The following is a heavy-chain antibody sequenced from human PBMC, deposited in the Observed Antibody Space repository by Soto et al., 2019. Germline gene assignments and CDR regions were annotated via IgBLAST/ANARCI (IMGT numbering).Heavy chain of an antibody. CDR2: IYYTGST. CDR1: GASLSNYY. Sequence: SVTMSLTCVVAGASLSNYYWGWIRQPPGKGLEWIGYIYYTGSTYYNPSLKSRVTISVDASKTQFYLNLSSVTAADTAVYYCARHRMATIYWGQGALVTVSS. CDR3: ARHRMATIY. D-gene: IGHD5-12*01. J-gene: IGHJ4*02. V-gene: IGHV4-59*04.